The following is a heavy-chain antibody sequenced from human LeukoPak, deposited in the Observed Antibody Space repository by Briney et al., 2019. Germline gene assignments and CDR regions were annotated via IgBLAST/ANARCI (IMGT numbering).Heavy chain of an antibody. CDR3: ARSPYYYYGMDV. CDR1: GYSFTNYW. CDR2: IYPGDSTT. V-gene: IGHV5-51*01. J-gene: IGHJ6*02. Sequence: GESLKISCQVSGYSFTNYWIGWVRQMPGKGLEWMGIIYPGDSTTRYSPSFQGQVTISADKSISTAFLQWSSLKASDTAMYYCARSPYYYYGMDVWGQGTTVTVSS.